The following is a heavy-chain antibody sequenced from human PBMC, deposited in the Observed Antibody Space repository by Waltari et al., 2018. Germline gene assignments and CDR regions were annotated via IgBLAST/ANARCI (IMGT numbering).Heavy chain of an antibody. Sequence: VQLVQSGAEVKKPGSSVKVSCKASGGTFSSYPISWVRQAPGQGLEWMGRIIPILGIANYAQKFQGRVTITADKSTSTAYMELSSLRSEDTAVYYCARVRSGYDITNWFDPWGQGTLVTVSS. V-gene: IGHV1-69*02. CDR3: ARVRSGYDITNWFDP. CDR1: GGTFSSYP. J-gene: IGHJ5*02. CDR2: IIPILGIA. D-gene: IGHD3-9*01.